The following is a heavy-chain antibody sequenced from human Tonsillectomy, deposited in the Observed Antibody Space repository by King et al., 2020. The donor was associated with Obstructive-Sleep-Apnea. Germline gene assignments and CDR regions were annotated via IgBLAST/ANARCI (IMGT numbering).Heavy chain of an antibody. CDR2: ISYDGSNK. CDR1: GFTFSSYG. Sequence: VQLVESGGGVVQPGRSLRLSCAASGFTFSSYGMHWVRQAPGKGLEWVAGISYDGSNKYYAGSVKGRFTISRDNSKNTLYLQMKSLRAEDTAVDYCAKDASYSSGWYPPNYYYYGMDVWGQGTTVTVSS. D-gene: IGHD6-19*01. CDR3: AKDASYSSGWYPPNYYYYGMDV. J-gene: IGHJ6*02. V-gene: IGHV3-30*18.